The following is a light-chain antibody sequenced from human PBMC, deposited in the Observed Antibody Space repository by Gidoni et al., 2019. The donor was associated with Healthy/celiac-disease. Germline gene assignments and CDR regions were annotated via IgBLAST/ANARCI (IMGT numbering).Light chain of an antibody. J-gene: IGLJ2*01. CDR1: SGHSSYD. CDR2: LNSDGSH. CDR3: QTWGTGIVV. V-gene: IGLV4-69*01. Sequence: QLVLTQSPSASASLGASVKLTCTLSSGHSSYDIAWHQQQPEKGPRYLMKLNSDGSHSKGDGIPDRFSGSSSGAERYLTIASLQSEDEADYDCQTWGTGIVVFGGGTKLTVL.